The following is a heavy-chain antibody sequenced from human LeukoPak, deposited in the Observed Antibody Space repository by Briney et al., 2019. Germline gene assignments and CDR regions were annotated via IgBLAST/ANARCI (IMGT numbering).Heavy chain of an antibody. CDR1: GFTFSSHW. CDR3: ARFRTWGDKAFDY. D-gene: IGHD2-21*02. CDR2: IKEDGSVK. V-gene: IGHV3-7*01. Sequence: PGGSLRLSCTASGFTFSSHWMTWVRQPPGKGLEWVANIKEDGSVKYYVDSVKGRFTISRDNTKNALYLQMNSLRADDTAVYYCARFRTWGDKAFDYWGQGTLVTVSS. J-gene: IGHJ4*02.